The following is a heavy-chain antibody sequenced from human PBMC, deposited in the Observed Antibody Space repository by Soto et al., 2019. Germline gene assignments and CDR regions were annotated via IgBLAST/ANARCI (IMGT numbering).Heavy chain of an antibody. CDR3: ARDQWTLDHSRGWYGD. V-gene: IGHV1-18*04. J-gene: IGHJ4*02. D-gene: IGHD6-19*01. CDR1: GYSVISYD. CDR2: ISGYNGNT. Sequence: HVQLVQSAGEAKQPGASVKFSFKASGYSVISYDISWARQPPGQGLDWMGWISGYNGNTKYAQKLQGRVTMTTDTSTSTVYMELRSLRSDDTAVYYCARDQWTLDHSRGWYGDWGQGTLVTVSS.